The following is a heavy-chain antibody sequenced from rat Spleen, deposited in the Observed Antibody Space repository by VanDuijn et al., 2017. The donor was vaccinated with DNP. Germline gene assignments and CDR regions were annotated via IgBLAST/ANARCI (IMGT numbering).Heavy chain of an antibody. CDR2: ISSSSSTI. V-gene: IGHV5-27*01. CDR1: GFTFSSYY. D-gene: IGHD1-2*01. Sequence: EVQLVESGGGLVQPGRSLKLSCAASGFTFSSYYMAWVRQAPGKGLEWIAYISSSSSTIYYADTVKGRFTISRDNAKSTLYLQMDSLRSEDTATYYCATGSSYGFANWGQGTLVTVSS. J-gene: IGHJ3*01. CDR3: ATGSSYGFAN.